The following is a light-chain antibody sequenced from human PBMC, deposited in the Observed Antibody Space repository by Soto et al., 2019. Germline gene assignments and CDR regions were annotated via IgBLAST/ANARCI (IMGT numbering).Light chain of an antibody. J-gene: IGLJ3*02. CDR1: SSDVGGYNY. CDR2: DVT. CDR3: SSYTRSITVV. V-gene: IGLV2-14*01. Sequence: QSALTQPASVSGSPGQSITISCIGTSSDVGGYNYVSWYQQHPGKAPKLMIYDVTNRPSGVSNRFSGSKSGNTASLTISGLQAEDEADYYCSSYTRSITVVFGGGTKLTVL.